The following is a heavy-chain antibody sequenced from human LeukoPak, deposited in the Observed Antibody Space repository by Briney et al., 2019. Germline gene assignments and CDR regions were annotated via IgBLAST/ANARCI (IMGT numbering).Heavy chain of an antibody. CDR3: AKDTPGMGFDY. V-gene: IGHV3-9*01. Sequence: GGSPRLSCAASGFTFYDYAMHWVRHAPGKGLERVSGITWNSGNIVYADSVKGRFTISRDNAKNSLYLQMDSLRAEDTALYYCAKDTPGMGFDYWGQGTPVTVSS. J-gene: IGHJ4*02. D-gene: IGHD6-13*01. CDR2: ITWNSGNI. CDR1: GFTFYDYA.